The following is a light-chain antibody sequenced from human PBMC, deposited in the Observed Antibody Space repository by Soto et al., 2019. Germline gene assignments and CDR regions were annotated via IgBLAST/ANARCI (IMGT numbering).Light chain of an antibody. V-gene: IGKV1-5*03. CDR2: KAS. Sequence: DIQMTQSPSTLSGSVGDRATITCRASQTISSWLAWYRQKPGKAPKLLIYKASTLKSGVPSRFSGSGSGTEFTLTISSLQPDDFATYYCQHYNSYSETFGQGTKVELK. J-gene: IGKJ1*01. CDR3: QHYNSYSET. CDR1: QTISSW.